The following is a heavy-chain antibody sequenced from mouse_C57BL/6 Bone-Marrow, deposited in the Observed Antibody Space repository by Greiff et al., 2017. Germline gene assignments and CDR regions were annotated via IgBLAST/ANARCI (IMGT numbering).Heavy chain of an antibody. Sequence: VQLQQSGTVLARPGASVKMSCKTSGYTFTSYWMHWVKQRPGQGLEWIGAIYPGNSDTSYNQKFKGKAKLTAVTSASTAYMELSSLTNEDPAVYYCTRGRKYITTVGWYFDVWGTGTTVTVSS. CDR3: TRGRKYITTVGWYFDV. J-gene: IGHJ1*03. CDR1: GYTFTSYW. CDR2: IYPGNSDT. V-gene: IGHV1-5*01. D-gene: IGHD1-1*01.